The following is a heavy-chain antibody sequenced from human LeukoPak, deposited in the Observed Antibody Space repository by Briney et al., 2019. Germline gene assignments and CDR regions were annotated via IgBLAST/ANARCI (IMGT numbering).Heavy chain of an antibody. CDR3: AREGGEVRSSGFDC. CDR1: GFDSSIYG. V-gene: IGHV3-33*01. CDR2: IWSDGTHK. J-gene: IGHJ4*02. Sequence: QPGRCLTLSCTTSGFDSSIYGMNWVRQAPGKGLEWLAKIWSDGTHKYNAHSVKGRFTIARDNSENTLYRQVSSLGAEDTALYYCAREGGEVRSSGFDCWGQGTLVTVSS. D-gene: IGHD2-21*01.